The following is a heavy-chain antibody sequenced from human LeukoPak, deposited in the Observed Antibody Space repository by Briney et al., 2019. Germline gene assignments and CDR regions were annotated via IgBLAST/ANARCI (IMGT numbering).Heavy chain of an antibody. CDR1: GGTFSSYA. CDR3: ARDRVDIVVVPAAMEDWFDP. D-gene: IGHD2-2*01. Sequence: GASVKVSCKAFGGTFSSYAISWLRQAPGQGLEWMGGIIPIFGTANYAQKFQGRVTITADESTSTAYMELSSLRSEDTAVYYCARDRVDIVVVPAAMEDWFDPWGQGTLVTVSS. CDR2: IIPIFGTA. V-gene: IGHV1-69*13. J-gene: IGHJ5*02.